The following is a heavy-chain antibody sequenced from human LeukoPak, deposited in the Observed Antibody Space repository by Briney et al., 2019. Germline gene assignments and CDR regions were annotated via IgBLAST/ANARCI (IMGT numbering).Heavy chain of an antibody. CDR3: ARSRGYGVTGGMGV. J-gene: IGHJ6*02. V-gene: IGHV3-53*01. D-gene: IGHD6-25*01. Sequence: GGSLRLSCAASEFTVSSNYMSWVRQAPGKGLEWVSVIYSDRSTYYADSVKGRYSISGDNSKNMLYLQMNSLRADDTAVYYCARSRGYGVTGGMGVWGQGTTVTVSS. CDR1: EFTVSSNY. CDR2: IYSDRST.